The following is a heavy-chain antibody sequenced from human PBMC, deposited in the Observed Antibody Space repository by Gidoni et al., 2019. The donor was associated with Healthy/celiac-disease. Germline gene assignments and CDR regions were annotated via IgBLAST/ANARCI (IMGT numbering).Heavy chain of an antibody. J-gene: IGHJ3*02. CDR1: GGPISSYY. CDR3: ARETSVTGSDAFDI. Sequence: QVQLQESGPGLVKPSAPLSLPCTSSGGPISSYYWCWIRQPPGKGLEWNGYIYYSGSTNYNPSRKSRVTISVDTSKNQFSLKLSSVTAADTAVYYCARETSVTGSDAFDIWGQGTMVTVSS. CDR2: IYYSGST. V-gene: IGHV4-59*01. D-gene: IGHD1-20*01.